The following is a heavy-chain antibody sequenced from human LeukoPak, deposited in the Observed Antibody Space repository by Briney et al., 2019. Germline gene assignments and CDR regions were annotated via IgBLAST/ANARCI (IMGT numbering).Heavy chain of an antibody. J-gene: IGHJ5*02. V-gene: IGHV3-15*01. Sequence: PGGSLRLSCAASEFTFSSFAMTWVRQAPGKGLEWVGRIRSNSDGGTIDYAAPVKGRFTLSRDDSKDTLYLQMNSLQTEDTAVYYCATDFYDSTWGQGTLVTVSS. CDR2: IRSNSDGGTI. CDR3: ATDFYDST. CDR1: EFTFSSFA. D-gene: IGHD3-22*01.